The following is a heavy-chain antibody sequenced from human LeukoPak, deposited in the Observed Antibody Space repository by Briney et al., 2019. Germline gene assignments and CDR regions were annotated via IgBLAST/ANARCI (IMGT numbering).Heavy chain of an antibody. Sequence: PGGSLRLSCAASGFTFSSYGMHWVRQAPGKGLEWVAVIWYDGSNKYYADSVKGRSTISRDNSKNTLYLQMNSLRAEDTAVYYCARGLLWFGELSPTLDYWGQGTLVTVSS. V-gene: IGHV3-33*01. CDR3: ARGLLWFGELSPTLDY. CDR1: GFTFSSYG. CDR2: IWYDGSNK. J-gene: IGHJ4*02. D-gene: IGHD3-10*01.